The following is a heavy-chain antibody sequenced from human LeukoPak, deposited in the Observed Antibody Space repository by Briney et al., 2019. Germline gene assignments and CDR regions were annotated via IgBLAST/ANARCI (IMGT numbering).Heavy chain of an antibody. D-gene: IGHD3-10*01. CDR2: IKQDGSEK. J-gene: IGHJ4*02. CDR3: ARTYYYGSGSYLDY. CDR1: GFTFSSYG. Sequence: GGSLRLSCAASGFTFSSYGMHWVRQAPGKGLEWVANIKQDGSEKYYVDSVKGRFTISRDNAKNSLYLQMNSLRAEDTAVYYCARTYYYGSGSYLDYWGQGTLVTASS. V-gene: IGHV3-7*03.